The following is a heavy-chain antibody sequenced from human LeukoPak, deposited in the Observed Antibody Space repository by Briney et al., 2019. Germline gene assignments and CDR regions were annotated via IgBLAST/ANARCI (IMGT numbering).Heavy chain of an antibody. D-gene: IGHD3-3*01. CDR3: ITGDYDFWSGFYSPNHYFDY. Sequence: GGSLRLSCVASGFAVGRNYMSWVRQAPGKGLEWVSRIKGKTAAGAPDYVASVKGRFTISRDDSKNTLFLQMNSLKTEDTAVYYCITGDYDFWSGFYSPNHYFDYWGQGTLVTVSS. V-gene: IGHV3-15*01. CDR2: IKGKTAAGAP. CDR1: GFAVGRNY. J-gene: IGHJ4*02.